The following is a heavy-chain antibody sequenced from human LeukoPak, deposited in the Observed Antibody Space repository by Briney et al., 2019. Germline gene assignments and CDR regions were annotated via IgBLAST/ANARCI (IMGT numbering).Heavy chain of an antibody. D-gene: IGHD6-13*01. CDR3: VIGRIATPGYAEEFLY. J-gene: IGHJ1*01. V-gene: IGHV3-23*01. Sequence: GGSLRLSCTVSGFTFGSYAMSWVRQTPGKGLQWISAIGGTGGGTIYAESVKGRFTVSRDNSKNTVYLQMNSLRVEDAAVYYCVIGRIATPGYAEEFLYWGQGTRVTVSS. CDR2: IGGTGGGT. CDR1: GFTFGSYA.